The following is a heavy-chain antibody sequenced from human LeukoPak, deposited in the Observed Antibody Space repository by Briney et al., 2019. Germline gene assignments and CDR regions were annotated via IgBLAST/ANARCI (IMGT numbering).Heavy chain of an antibody. J-gene: IGHJ4*02. CDR3: ARDVGARGPYYFDS. D-gene: IGHD1-26*01. V-gene: IGHV1-18*01. Sequence: ASVKVSCKASGYTFTTYGISWVRQAPGQGLEWMGWISAYNSNTNYPQKLQGRVTMTTDTSTSTAYMELRSLRSDDTAVYYCARDVGARGPYYFDSWGQGTLVTVSS. CDR1: GYTFTTYG. CDR2: ISAYNSNT.